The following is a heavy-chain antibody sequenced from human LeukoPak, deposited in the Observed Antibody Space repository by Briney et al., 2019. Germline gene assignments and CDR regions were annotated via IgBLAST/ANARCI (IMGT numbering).Heavy chain of an antibody. D-gene: IGHD3-16*01. CDR3: ARGGTRDLLLDP. Sequence: PSETLSLTCSVSGGSINNNYWSWIRQSAGKGLEWIGRVYPTGKTHYNPSLLGRVTMSVDTSSSQVSLRLNSVTATDTAVYYCARGGTRDLLLDPWGQRTLVTVSS. CDR1: GGSINNNY. J-gene: IGHJ5*02. V-gene: IGHV4-4*07. CDR2: VYPTGKT.